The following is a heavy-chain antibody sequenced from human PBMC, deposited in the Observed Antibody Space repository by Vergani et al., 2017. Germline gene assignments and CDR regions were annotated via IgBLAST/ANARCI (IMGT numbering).Heavy chain of an antibody. J-gene: IGHJ6*03. V-gene: IGHV1-69*18. CDR1: GGTFSSYA. CDR2: IIPIFGTA. Sequence: QVQLVQSGAEVKKPGSSVKVSCKASGGTFSSYAISWVRQAPGQGLEWMGRIIPIFGTANYAQKFQGRVTITADEATSTAYMELSSLSSEDTAVYYCASKYGVGWNSYYYYYYMDVWGKGTTVTVSS. D-gene: IGHD1-7*01. CDR3: ASKYGVGWNSYYYYYYMDV.